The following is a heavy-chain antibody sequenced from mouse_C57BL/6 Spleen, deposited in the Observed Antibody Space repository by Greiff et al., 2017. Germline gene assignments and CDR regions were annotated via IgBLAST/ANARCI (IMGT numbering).Heavy chain of an antibody. Sequence: QVHVKQSGPELVKPGASVKISCKASGYAFSSSWMNWVKQRPGKGLEWIGRIYPGDGDTNYNGKFKGKATLTADKSSSTAYMPLSSLTSEDSAVYVSARDGSSYFDYWGQGTTLTVSS. CDR3: ARDGSSYFDY. D-gene: IGHD1-1*01. CDR1: GYAFSSSW. J-gene: IGHJ2*01. CDR2: IYPGDGDT. V-gene: IGHV1-82*01.